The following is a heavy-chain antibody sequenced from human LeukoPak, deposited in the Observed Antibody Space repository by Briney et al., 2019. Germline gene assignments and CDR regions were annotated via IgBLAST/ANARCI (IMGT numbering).Heavy chain of an antibody. CDR3: ARSGGSGSYSYHFDY. CDR2: IIPIFGTA. V-gene: IGHV1-69*05. J-gene: IGHJ4*02. Sequence: GASVKVSCKASGDTFSSYAISWVRQAPGQGLEWMGGIIPIFGTANYAQKFQGRVTITTDESTSPAYMELSSLRPEDTAVYYCARSGGSGSYSYHFDYWGQGTLVTVSS. D-gene: IGHD3-10*01. CDR1: GDTFSSYA.